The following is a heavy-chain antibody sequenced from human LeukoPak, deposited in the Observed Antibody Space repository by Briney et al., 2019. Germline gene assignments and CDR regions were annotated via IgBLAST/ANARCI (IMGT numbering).Heavy chain of an antibody. CDR1: GGSISSSSYY. Sequence: SSETLSLTCTVSGGSISSSSYYWGWIRQPPGKGLEWIGSIYYSGSTYYNPSLKSRVTISVDTSKNQFSLKLSSVTAADTAVYYCAIVHGSGSYYTRAQNHWFDPWGQGTLVTVSS. CDR3: AIVHGSGSYYTRAQNHWFDP. CDR2: IYYSGST. J-gene: IGHJ5*02. V-gene: IGHV4-39*07. D-gene: IGHD3-10*01.